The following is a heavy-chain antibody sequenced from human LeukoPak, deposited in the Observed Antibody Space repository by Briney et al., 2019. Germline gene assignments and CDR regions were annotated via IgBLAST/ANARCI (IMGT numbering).Heavy chain of an antibody. CDR1: GFTFTDYY. V-gene: IGHV3-11*05. Sequence: GGSLRLSCAASGFTFTDYYMSWIRQAPGKGLDWLSYISSSSSDTNYADSVKGRFTISRDNAKNSLYLQMNSLRAEDTAVYYCARVSRPPDCSDGTCYLYYFDYWGQGTLVTVSS. CDR2: ISSSSSDT. J-gene: IGHJ4*02. D-gene: IGHD2-15*01. CDR3: ARVSRPPDCSDGTCYLYYFDY.